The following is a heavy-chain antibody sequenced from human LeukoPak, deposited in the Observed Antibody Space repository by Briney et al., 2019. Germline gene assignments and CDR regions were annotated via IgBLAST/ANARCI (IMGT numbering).Heavy chain of an antibody. D-gene: IGHD3-10*01. J-gene: IGHJ6*03. CDR3: AKATMVRGARYYYYYMDV. Sequence: TGGSLRLSCAASGFTFSSYAMSWVRQAPGKGLEWVSAISGSGGSTYYADSVKGRFTISRDNSKNTLYLQMNSLRAEDTAVYYCAKATMVRGARYYYYYMDVWGKGTTVTVSS. CDR1: GFTFSSYA. V-gene: IGHV3-23*01. CDR2: ISGSGGST.